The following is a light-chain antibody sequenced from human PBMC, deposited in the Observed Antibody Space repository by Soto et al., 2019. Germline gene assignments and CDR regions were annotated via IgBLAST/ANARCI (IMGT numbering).Light chain of an antibody. CDR3: QSYDSSLSV. CDR2: GNS. V-gene: IGLV1-40*01. J-gene: IGLJ2*01. CDR1: SSNIGAGYD. Sequence: QAVVTQPPSVSGAPGQRVTISCTGSSSNIGAGYDVHWYQQLPGTAPKLLIYGNSNRPSGVPDRFSGSKSGTSASLAITGLQAEDEADYYCQSYDSSLSVFGRGTKVTVL.